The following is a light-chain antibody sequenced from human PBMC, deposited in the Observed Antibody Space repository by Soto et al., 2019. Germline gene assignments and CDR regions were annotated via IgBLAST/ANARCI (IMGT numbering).Light chain of an antibody. CDR3: ETWDSNTVI. CDR1: SGHSSYT. V-gene: IGLV4-60*03. Sequence: QLVLTQSSSASASLGSSVKLTCTLSSGHSSYTIAWHQQKPGKAPRYLMKLEGGGRYKNGSGVLDRFSASSSGADRYLTISNLQSEDEADYYCETWDSNTVIFGGGTKLTVL. J-gene: IGLJ2*01. CDR2: LEGGGRY.